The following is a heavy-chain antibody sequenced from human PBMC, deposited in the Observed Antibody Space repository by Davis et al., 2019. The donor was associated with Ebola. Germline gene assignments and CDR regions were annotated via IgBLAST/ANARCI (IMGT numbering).Heavy chain of an antibody. CDR2: ISAYNGNI. J-gene: IGHJ6*03. D-gene: IGHD3-10*01. CDR1: GYTFTRYC. Sequence: AASVKVSCKASGYTFTRYCITWVRQAPGQGLEWMGWISAYNGNIKYAQKFQGRVTMTTDTSKITAYIELRNLRSEGKAVYYCARDTGMVTGYYEDVWGQGTTVTVSS. V-gene: IGHV1-18*01. CDR3: ARDTGMVTGYYEDV.